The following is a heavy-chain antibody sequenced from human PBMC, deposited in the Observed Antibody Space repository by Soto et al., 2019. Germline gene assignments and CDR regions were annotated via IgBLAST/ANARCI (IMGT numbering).Heavy chain of an antibody. V-gene: IGHV4-31*03. CDR2: IYYSGST. J-gene: IGHJ3*02. CDR3: ARDARSRRIVSI. Sequence: SETLSLTCTVSGGSISSGGYYWSWIRQHPGKGLEWIGYIYYSGSTYYNPSLKSRVTISVDTSKNQFSLKLSSVTAADTAVYYCARDARSRRIVSIWGQGTMVTVSS. CDR1: GGSISSGGYY. D-gene: IGHD3-22*01.